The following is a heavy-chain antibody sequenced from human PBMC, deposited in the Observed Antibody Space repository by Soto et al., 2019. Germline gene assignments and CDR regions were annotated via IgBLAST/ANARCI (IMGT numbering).Heavy chain of an antibody. V-gene: IGHV1-46*01. D-gene: IGHD3-22*01. CDR3: ARVPYDTTGYYAF. CDR1: GFTFTTYY. J-gene: IGHJ4*02. CDR2: IDPSGGST. Sequence: QVRLVQSGAEVKKPGASVSISCKTSGFTFTTYYIHWVRQAPGLGLEWMGMIDPSGGSTTYAQKFQGRITMTSDMSTSTVYMELSSLRSEDTAVYYCARVPYDTTGYYAFWGQGTLVTVSS.